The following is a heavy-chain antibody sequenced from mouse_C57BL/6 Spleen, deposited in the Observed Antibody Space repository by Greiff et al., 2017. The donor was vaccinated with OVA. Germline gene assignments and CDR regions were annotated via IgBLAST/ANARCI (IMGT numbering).Heavy chain of an antibody. CDR2: IYPRSGNT. Sequence: VQLQESGAELARPGASVKLSCKASGYTFTSYGISWVKQSTGQGLEWIGEIYPRSGNTYYNEKFKGKATLTADKSSSTAYMELRSLTSEDSAVYFCARSDDYDVAWFAYWGQGTLVTVSA. CDR3: ARSDDYDVAWFAY. D-gene: IGHD2-4*01. CDR1: GYTFTSYG. V-gene: IGHV1-81*01. J-gene: IGHJ3*01.